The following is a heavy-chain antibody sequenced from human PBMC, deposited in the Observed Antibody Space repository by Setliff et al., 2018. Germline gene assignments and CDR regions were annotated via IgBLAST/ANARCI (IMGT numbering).Heavy chain of an antibody. V-gene: IGHV3-30*02. D-gene: IGHD3-10*01. CDR3: ARDDGITMVRGVITYYYGMDV. CDR2: IRYDGTTE. J-gene: IGHJ6*02. Sequence: EGSLRLSCAASGFSFGGHDMHWVRQAPGKGLEWVAFIRYDGTTESYADSVKGRFTISRDNAKNSLYLQMNSLRAEDTAVYYCARDDGITMVRGVITYYYGMDVWGQGTTVTVSS. CDR1: GFSFGGHD.